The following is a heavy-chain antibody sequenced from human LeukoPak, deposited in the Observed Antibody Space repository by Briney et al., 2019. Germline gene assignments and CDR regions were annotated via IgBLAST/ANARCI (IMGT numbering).Heavy chain of an antibody. D-gene: IGHD6-13*01. CDR1: GGTFSSYA. CDR3: ARGIDLAIAAALDI. J-gene: IGHJ3*02. CDR2: IIPIFGTA. V-gene: IGHV1-69*01. Sequence: SVKVSCKASGGTFSSYAISWVRQAPGQGLEWMGGIIPIFGTANYAQKFQGRVTITADESTSTAYMELSSMRSEDTAVYYCARGIDLAIAAALDIWGQGTMVTVSS.